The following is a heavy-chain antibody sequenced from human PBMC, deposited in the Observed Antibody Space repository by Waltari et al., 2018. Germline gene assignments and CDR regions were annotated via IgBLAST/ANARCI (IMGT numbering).Heavy chain of an antibody. CDR1: GYSISSGSY. CDR3: ARVTVDQWPQRFDF. J-gene: IGHJ4*02. D-gene: IGHD6-19*01. CDR2: IHHTGST. Sequence: QVQLRESGPGLVTPSETLSLICAVSGYSISSGSYWGWVRRPPGTGLEWIASIHHTGSTCYHPSLGRRVTVSVDMARNQFSLNRRSLTAADTAFYYCARVTVDQWPQRFDFWGQGALVTVSS. V-gene: IGHV4-38-2*01.